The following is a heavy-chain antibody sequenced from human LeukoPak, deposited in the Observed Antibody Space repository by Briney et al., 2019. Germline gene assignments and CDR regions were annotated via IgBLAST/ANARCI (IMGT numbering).Heavy chain of an antibody. CDR3: ARGGLYYYDSSGYVFDI. CDR2: INHSGST. J-gene: IGHJ3*02. V-gene: IGHV4-34*01. D-gene: IGHD3-22*01. CDR1: GGSFSGYY. Sequence: SETLSLACAVYGGSFSGYYWSWIRQPPRKVLEWIGEINHSGSTNYNPSLKSRVTISVHTSKNQFSLELSSVTAADTAVYYCARGGLYYYDSSGYVFDIWGQGTRVTVSS.